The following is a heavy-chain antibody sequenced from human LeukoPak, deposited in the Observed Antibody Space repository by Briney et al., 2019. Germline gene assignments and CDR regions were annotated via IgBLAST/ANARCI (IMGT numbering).Heavy chain of an antibody. J-gene: IGHJ5*02. V-gene: IGHV4-38-2*02. CDR3: ARGLFGYCTRTNCYGFDP. CDR1: GYSISSTYY. CDR2: VFHSGNT. Sequence: SETLSLTCTVSGYSISSTYYWGWIRQPPGQGLEWVGSVFHSGNTYYNPSLKSRLTISADTSKNQFSLTLTSVTAADTAVYYCARGLFGYCTRTNCYGFDPWGQGTLVTVSS. D-gene: IGHD2-2*01.